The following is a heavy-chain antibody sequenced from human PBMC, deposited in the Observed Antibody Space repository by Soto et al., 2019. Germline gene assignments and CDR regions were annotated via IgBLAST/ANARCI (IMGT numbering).Heavy chain of an antibody. CDR3: ASNYDLWSGYHKNWFDP. V-gene: IGHV4-39*01. CDR2: IYYSGST. J-gene: IGHJ5*02. Sequence: NPSETLSLTCTVSGGSISSSSYYWGWIRQPPGKGLEWIGSIYYSGSTYYNPSLKSRVTISVDTSKNQFSLKLSSVTAADTAVYYCASNYDLWSGYHKNWFDPWGQGTLVTVSS. CDR1: GGSISSSSYY. D-gene: IGHD3-3*01.